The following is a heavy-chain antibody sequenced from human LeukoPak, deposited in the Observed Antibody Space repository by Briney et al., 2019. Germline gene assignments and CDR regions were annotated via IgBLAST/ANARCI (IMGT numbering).Heavy chain of an antibody. Sequence: GGSLTLSCAASGFTFSSYAMSWVRQAPGKGLEWVSAISGSGGSTYYADSVKGRFTISRDNSTNTLYLQMNSLRAEDTAVYYCAKDQGYSGYHVDYWGQGTLVTVSS. CDR3: AKDQGYSGYHVDY. J-gene: IGHJ4*02. CDR1: GFTFSSYA. V-gene: IGHV3-23*01. D-gene: IGHD5-12*01. CDR2: ISGSGGST.